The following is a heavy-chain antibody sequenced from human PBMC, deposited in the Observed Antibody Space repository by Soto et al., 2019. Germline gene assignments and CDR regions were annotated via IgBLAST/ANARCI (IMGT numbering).Heavy chain of an antibody. Sequence: GGSLRLSCAASGFTFSSYWMHWVRQAPGKGLVWVSRINSDGSSTSYADSVKVRFTISRDNAKNTLYLQMNSLRAEDTAVYYCARSLGGNYYYYVMEVWGQGTTVTVSS. J-gene: IGHJ6*02. D-gene: IGHD3-16*01. CDR1: GFTFSSYW. CDR3: ARSLGGNYYYYVMEV. CDR2: INSDGSST. V-gene: IGHV3-74*01.